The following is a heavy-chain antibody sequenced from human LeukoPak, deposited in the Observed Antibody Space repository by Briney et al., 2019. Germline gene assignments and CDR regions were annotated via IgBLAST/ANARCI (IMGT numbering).Heavy chain of an antibody. CDR1: GYKFSDYW. Sequence: GESLKISCKTSGYKFSDYWIGWVRQMPGKGLEWMGIIYPGDSESRYSPSLQGQVTISVDKSISTAYLQWSSLKASDTAMYYCARHRIPGSHDAFDIWGQGTMVTVSS. CDR3: ARHRIPGSHDAFDI. V-gene: IGHV5-51*01. D-gene: IGHD2-15*01. CDR2: IYPGDSES. J-gene: IGHJ3*02.